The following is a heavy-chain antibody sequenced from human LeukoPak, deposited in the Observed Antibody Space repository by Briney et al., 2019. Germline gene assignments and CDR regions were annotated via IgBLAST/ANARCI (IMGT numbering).Heavy chain of an antibody. CDR1: GFTFSNYA. V-gene: IGHV3-23*01. D-gene: IGHD1-26*01. CDR2: ISGGGGST. Sequence: PGGSLRLSCAASGFTFSNYAMSWVRQAPEKGLEWVSAISGGGGSTYYADSVKGRFTISRDNAKNSLYLQMNSLRDEDTAVYYCARDTFFGIYYLGYFFDYWGQGNLVTVSS. CDR3: ARDTFFGIYYLGYFFDY. J-gene: IGHJ4*02.